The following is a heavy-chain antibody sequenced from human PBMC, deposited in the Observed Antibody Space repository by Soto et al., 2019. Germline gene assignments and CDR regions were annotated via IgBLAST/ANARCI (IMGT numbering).Heavy chain of an antibody. CDR3: APLSVSLSGPYGIHV. V-gene: IGHV4-39*01. CDR1: GYSVSSSDYY. J-gene: IGHJ6*02. Sequence: PSETLSLTCRVSGYSVSSSDYYWAWIRQPPGKGLEWIGSMFYSGLTYYNPSVKSRVTLSVDTSKNQISVRLNSVTAADTAVYYCAPLSVSLSGPYGIHVWGQGTTVTVSS. D-gene: IGHD2-15*01. CDR2: MFYSGLT.